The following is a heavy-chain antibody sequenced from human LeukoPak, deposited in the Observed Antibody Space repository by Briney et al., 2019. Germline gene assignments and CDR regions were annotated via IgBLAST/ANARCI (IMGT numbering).Heavy chain of an antibody. CDR3: AKDPVRGAIIDAFDI. CDR2: IGGSGGTT. D-gene: IGHD3-10*01. J-gene: IGHJ3*02. CDR1: GLTFSTYA. V-gene: IGHV3-23*01. Sequence: GGSLRLSCAASGLTFSTYAMSWVRQAPGKGLEWVSAIGGSGGTTYYADSVKGRFTISRDNSKNTLYLQMNSLRAEDTAVYYCAKDPVRGAIIDAFDIWGQGTMVTVSS.